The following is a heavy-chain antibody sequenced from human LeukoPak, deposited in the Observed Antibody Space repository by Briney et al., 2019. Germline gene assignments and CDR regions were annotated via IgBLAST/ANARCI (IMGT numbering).Heavy chain of an antibody. Sequence: ASVKVSCKASGYTFTGYYMHWVRQAPGQGLEWMGWINPNSGGTNYAQKFQGRVTMTRDTSISTAYMELSRLRSDDTAVYYCAGSLIAVAGTLVHWGQGTLVTVSS. J-gene: IGHJ4*02. CDR1: GYTFTGYY. CDR2: INPNSGGT. CDR3: AGSLIAVAGTLVH. D-gene: IGHD6-19*01. V-gene: IGHV1-2*02.